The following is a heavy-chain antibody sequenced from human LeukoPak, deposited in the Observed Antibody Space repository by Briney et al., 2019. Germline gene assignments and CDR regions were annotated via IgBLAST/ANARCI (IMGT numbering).Heavy chain of an antibody. D-gene: IGHD6-6*01. CDR2: IRYKADSYTT. CDR3: VRVSTAALDY. V-gene: IGHV3-72*01. Sequence: GGSLRLSCAASGFTFRDHYMDWVRQAPGKGLEWVGRIRYKADSYTTDYAASVKGRFTISRDDLKNSLYLQMNGLKTEDTAVYHCVRVSTAALDYWGQGTLVTVSS. CDR1: GFTFRDHY. J-gene: IGHJ4*02.